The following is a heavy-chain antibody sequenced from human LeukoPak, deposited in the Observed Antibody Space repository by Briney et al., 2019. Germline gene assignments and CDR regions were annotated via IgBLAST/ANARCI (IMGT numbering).Heavy chain of an antibody. V-gene: IGHV1-18*01. CDR3: ARSHSGSLRAPFDY. J-gene: IGHJ4*02. CDR2: ISPYNGDT. CDR1: GYTFTNFG. D-gene: IGHD3-10*01. Sequence: ASVKVSCKASGYTFTNFGLIWVRQAPGQGLEWMGWISPYNGDTKYAQRIQDRVTMATDTSTTTAHMELRSLRSDDTALYYCARSHSGSLRAPFDYWGQGTLVTVSS.